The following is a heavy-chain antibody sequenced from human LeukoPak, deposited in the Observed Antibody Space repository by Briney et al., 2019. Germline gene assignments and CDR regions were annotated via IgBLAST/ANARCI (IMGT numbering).Heavy chain of an antibody. CDR2: IWYDGSNK. Sequence: GRSLRLSCAASGFTFGSYGMHWVRQAPGKGLEWVAVIWYDGSNKYYADSVKGRFTISRDNSKNTLYLQMNSLRAEDTAVYYCARDRRRCSGGSCYGASGGTDVWGKGTTVTVSS. V-gene: IGHV3-33*01. CDR3: ARDRRRCSGGSCYGASGGTDV. D-gene: IGHD2-15*01. CDR1: GFTFGSYG. J-gene: IGHJ6*04.